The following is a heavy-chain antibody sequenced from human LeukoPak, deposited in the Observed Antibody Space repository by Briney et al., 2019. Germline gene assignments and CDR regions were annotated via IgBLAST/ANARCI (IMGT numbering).Heavy chain of an antibody. CDR3: ARCALWFGELCRTLDY. CDR1: GYTFTSYD. Sequence: GASVKVSCKASGYTFTSYDINWVRQATGQGLEWMGWMNPNSGNTGYAQKFQGRVTITRNTSISTAYMELSSLRSEDTAVYYCARCALWFGELCRTLDYWGQGTLVTVSS. D-gene: IGHD3-10*01. V-gene: IGHV1-8*03. CDR2: MNPNSGNT. J-gene: IGHJ4*02.